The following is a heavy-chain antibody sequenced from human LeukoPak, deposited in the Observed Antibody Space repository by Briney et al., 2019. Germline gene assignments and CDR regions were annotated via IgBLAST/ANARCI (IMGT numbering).Heavy chain of an antibody. CDR3: AKDGGGWYTSSWYYFDH. Sequence: GGSLRLSCAASGFTFNNYAMSWVRQAPGKGLEWVSSISGGGANTYYADSVKGRFTIPRDNSKNTLYLQMNSLRAEDTAVYYCAKDGGGWYTSSWYYFDHWGQGTLVTVSS. D-gene: IGHD6-13*01. CDR2: ISGGGANT. J-gene: IGHJ4*02. V-gene: IGHV3-23*01. CDR1: GFTFNNYA.